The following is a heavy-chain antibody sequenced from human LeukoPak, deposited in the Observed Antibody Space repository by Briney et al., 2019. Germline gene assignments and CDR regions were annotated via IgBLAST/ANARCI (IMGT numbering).Heavy chain of an antibody. Sequence: GRSLRLSCAASGFTFSSYGMHWVRQAPGKGLEWVAVIWYDGSNKYYADSVKGRFTISRDNSKNTLYLQTNGLRAEDTAVYYCARMDIVATISVVDYWGQGTLVTVSS. CDR2: IWYDGSNK. CDR1: GFTFSSYG. CDR3: ARMDIVATISVVDY. D-gene: IGHD5-12*01. V-gene: IGHV3-33*01. J-gene: IGHJ4*02.